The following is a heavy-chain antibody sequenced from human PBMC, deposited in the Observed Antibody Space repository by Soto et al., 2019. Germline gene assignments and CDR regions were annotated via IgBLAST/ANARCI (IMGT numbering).Heavy chain of an antibody. Sequence: ASVKVSCKASGYTFTSYAMHWVRQAPGQRLEWMGWINAGNGNTKYSQKLQGRVTITRDTSASTAYMELSSLRSEDTAVYYCARSIVVVTALDHWGQGTLVTVSS. J-gene: IGHJ4*02. CDR1: GYTFTSYA. CDR3: ARSIVVVTALDH. V-gene: IGHV1-3*01. CDR2: INAGNGNT. D-gene: IGHD2-21*02.